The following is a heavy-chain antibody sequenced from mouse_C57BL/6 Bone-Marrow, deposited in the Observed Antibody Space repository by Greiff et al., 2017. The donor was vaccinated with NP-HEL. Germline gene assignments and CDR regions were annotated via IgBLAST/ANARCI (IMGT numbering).Heavy chain of an antibody. CDR1: GYTFTSYG. Sequence: LVESGAELARPGASVKLSCKASGYTFTSYGISWVKQRPGQGLEWIGEIYPRSGNTYYNEKFKGKATLTADKSSSTAYMELRSLTSEDSAVYFCAISYYGSSYGIWFAYWGQGTLVTVSA. CDR3: AISYYGSSYGIWFAY. V-gene: IGHV1-81*01. J-gene: IGHJ3*01. CDR2: IYPRSGNT. D-gene: IGHD1-1*01.